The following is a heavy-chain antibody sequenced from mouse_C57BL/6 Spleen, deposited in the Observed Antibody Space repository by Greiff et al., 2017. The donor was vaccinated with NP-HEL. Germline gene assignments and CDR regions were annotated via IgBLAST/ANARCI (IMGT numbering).Heavy chain of an antibody. V-gene: IGHV1-59*01. CDR3: ARRAYGNTYAMDY. CDR2: IDPSDSYT. J-gene: IGHJ4*01. CDR1: GYTFTSYW. D-gene: IGHD2-1*01. Sequence: VQLQQPGAELVRPGTSVKLSCKASGYTFTSYWMHWVKQRPGQGLEWIGVIDPSDSYTNYNQKFKGKATLTVDTSSSTAYMQLSSLTSEDSAVYYCARRAYGNTYAMDYWGQGTSVTVSS.